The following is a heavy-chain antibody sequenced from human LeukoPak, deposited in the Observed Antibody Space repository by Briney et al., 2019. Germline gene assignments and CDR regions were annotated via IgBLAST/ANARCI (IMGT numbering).Heavy chain of an antibody. CDR1: GFTFSSYE. V-gene: IGHV3-48*03. D-gene: IGHD2-21*02. Sequence: GGSLRLSCAASGFTFSSYEMNWVRQAPAEGLEWVSYISTSDTSIYYADSVKGRFTISRDNAKNSLYLQMNSLRAEDTAVYYCARERASCGGDCSDYWGQGTLVTVSS. CDR3: ARERASCGGDCSDY. J-gene: IGHJ4*02. CDR2: ISTSDTSI.